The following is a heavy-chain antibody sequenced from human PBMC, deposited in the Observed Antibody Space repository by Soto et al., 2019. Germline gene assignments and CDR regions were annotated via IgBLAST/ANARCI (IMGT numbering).Heavy chain of an antibody. CDR2: IYYSGST. CDR1: GGSISSYY. J-gene: IGHJ4*02. V-gene: IGHV4-59*01. D-gene: IGHD3-10*01. CDR3: ARRYGITFDY. Sequence: SETLSLTCTVSGGSISSYYWSWIRQPPGKGLEWIGYIYYSGSTNYNPSLKSRVTISVDTSKNQFSLKLSSVTAADTAVYYCARRYGITFDYWGQGTLVTVSS.